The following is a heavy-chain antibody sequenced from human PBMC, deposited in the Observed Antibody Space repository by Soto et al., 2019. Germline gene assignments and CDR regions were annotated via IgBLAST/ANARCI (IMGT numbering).Heavy chain of an antibody. D-gene: IGHD1-1*01. CDR2: IYGNDDA. J-gene: IGHJ4*02. CDR1: GFSLSTGGVA. CDR3: AHRQLSSFDY. Sequence: QITLNESGPTLVKPTQTLTLTCTFSGFSLSTGGVAVGWIRQPPGKALEWLALIYGNDDARYSPSLKSSLTITKDTSQNQVVLTQSNMDPVDTATYYCAHRQLSSFDYWGQGALVTVSS. V-gene: IGHV2-5*01.